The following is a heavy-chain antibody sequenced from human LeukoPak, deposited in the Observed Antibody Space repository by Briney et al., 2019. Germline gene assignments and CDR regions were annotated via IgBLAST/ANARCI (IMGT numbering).Heavy chain of an antibody. CDR2: IYYSGIT. V-gene: IGHV4-31*03. CDR1: GGSISSGGYY. Sequence: PSETLSLTCTVPGGSISSGGYYWSWIRQHPGKGLEWIGYIYYSGITYYNPSLKSRVTISVDTSKNQFSLKLSSVTAADTAVYYCARVVRYCSSTSCGYFDYWGQGTLVTVSS. CDR3: ARVVRYCSSTSCGYFDY. D-gene: IGHD2-2*01. J-gene: IGHJ4*02.